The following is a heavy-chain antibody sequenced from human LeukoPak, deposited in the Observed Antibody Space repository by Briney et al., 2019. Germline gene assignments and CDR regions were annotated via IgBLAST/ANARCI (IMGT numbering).Heavy chain of an antibody. CDR1: GFTFSSYS. D-gene: IGHD5-24*01. J-gene: IGHJ4*02. V-gene: IGHV3-21*01. CDR2: ISSSSSYI. CDR3: ARGRDGYNSLLDY. Sequence: PGGSLRLSCAAPGFTFSSYSMNWVRQAPGKGLEWVSSISSSSSYIYYADSVKGRFTISRDNAKNSLYLQMNSLRAEDTAVYYCARGRDGYNSLLDYWGQGTLVTVSS.